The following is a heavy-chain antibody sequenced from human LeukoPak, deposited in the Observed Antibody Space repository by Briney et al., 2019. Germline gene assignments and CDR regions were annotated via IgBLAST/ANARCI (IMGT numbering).Heavy chain of an antibody. V-gene: IGHV3-33*05. D-gene: IGHD6-19*01. CDR2: IANDGKTT. J-gene: IGHJ4*02. Sequence: GGSLRLSCAASGFTFSNYGIHWVRQAPGKGLEWVAVIANDGKTTYYADSVKGRFTISRDNSKNTLYLQMNSLRAEDTAVYYCAKDDRSGWAYWGQGTLVTVSS. CDR3: AKDDRSGWAY. CDR1: GFTFSNYG.